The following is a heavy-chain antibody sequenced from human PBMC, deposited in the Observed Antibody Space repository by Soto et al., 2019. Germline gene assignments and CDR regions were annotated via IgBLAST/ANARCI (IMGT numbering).Heavy chain of an antibody. Sequence: GGSLRLSCAASGFTFSSYAMSWVRQAPGKGLEWVSAISGSGGSTYYADSVKGRFTVSRDNSKNTVFMQMNSLRAEDTAVYYCAKDYRVVVVPADWFDPWGQGTLVTVSS. CDR2: ISGSGGST. D-gene: IGHD2-2*01. CDR3: AKDYRVVVVPADWFDP. V-gene: IGHV3-23*01. J-gene: IGHJ5*02. CDR1: GFTFSSYA.